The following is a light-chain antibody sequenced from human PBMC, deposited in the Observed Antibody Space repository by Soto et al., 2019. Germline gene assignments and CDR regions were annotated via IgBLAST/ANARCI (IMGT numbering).Light chain of an antibody. Sequence: EIVLTQSPGTLSLSPGERATLSCRTSQSISSTYLAWYQQKPGQAPRLLIYGTYSRATGIPDRFSGSGSGRDFTLTISRLEPEDFAVYYCQQYGTSPPVYTFGQVTKLEIK. CDR1: QSISSTY. CDR3: QQYGTSPPVYT. V-gene: IGKV3-20*01. J-gene: IGKJ2*01. CDR2: GTY.